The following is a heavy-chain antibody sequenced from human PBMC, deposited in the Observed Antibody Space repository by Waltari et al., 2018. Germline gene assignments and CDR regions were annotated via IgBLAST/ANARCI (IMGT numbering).Heavy chain of an antibody. V-gene: IGHV3-23*01. Sequence: EVQLLESGGGLVQPGGSLRLSCAASGFTFSSYAMSWVRQAPGKGLEWGSAISGSGGSTYYADSVKGRFTISRDNSKNTLYLQMNSLRAEDTAVYYCAKIGSSSYWYFDLWGRGTLVTVSS. D-gene: IGHD1-26*01. CDR3: AKIGSSSYWYFDL. J-gene: IGHJ2*01. CDR2: ISGSGGST. CDR1: GFTFSSYA.